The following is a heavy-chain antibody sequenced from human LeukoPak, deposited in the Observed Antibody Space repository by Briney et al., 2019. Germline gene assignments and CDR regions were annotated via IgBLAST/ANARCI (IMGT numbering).Heavy chain of an antibody. Sequence: GESLKISCKASGYRFTSDWIGWVRQMPGKGLEWMGIIYPGDSDSRYSPSFQGHVTMSADKSMNTAYLQWSSLKASDTAMYYCARGGGWFGELDYMDVWGKGTTVTISS. CDR2: IYPGDSDS. D-gene: IGHD3-10*01. CDR3: ARGGGWFGELDYMDV. CDR1: GYRFTSDW. J-gene: IGHJ6*03. V-gene: IGHV5-51*01.